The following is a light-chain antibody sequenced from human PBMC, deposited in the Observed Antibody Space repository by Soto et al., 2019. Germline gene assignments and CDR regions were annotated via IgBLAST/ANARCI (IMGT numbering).Light chain of an antibody. CDR3: QQFPSSPMYT. J-gene: IGKJ2*01. CDR2: GGS. CDR1: QSVRTSY. Sequence: ESVLTQSPGPLSLSPGERATLSCRASQSVRTSYLAWYQQKLGQAPRLLLYGGSIRATGVPDRFSGGGSGTDCSLTSSRLEPEDSAVYFGHGQQFPSSPMYTFRRGTKLEIK. V-gene: IGKV3-20*01.